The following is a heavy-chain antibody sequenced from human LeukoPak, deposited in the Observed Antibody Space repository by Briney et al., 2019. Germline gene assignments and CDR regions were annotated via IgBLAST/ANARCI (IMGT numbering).Heavy chain of an antibody. Sequence: ESLKISCKGSGYSFTTYWIGWVRQMPGKGLEWMGTIYPGDSDTRYSPSFQGQVTILVDKSISTAYLQWSTLKASDTAMYYCARTMVRGVIASGFDFWGQGTLVTVSS. CDR1: GYSFTTYW. V-gene: IGHV5-51*01. CDR3: ARTMVRGVIASGFDF. CDR2: IYPGDSDT. J-gene: IGHJ4*02. D-gene: IGHD3-10*01.